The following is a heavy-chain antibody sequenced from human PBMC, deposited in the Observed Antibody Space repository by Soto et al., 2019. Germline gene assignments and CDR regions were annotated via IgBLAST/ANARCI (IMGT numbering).Heavy chain of an antibody. CDR2: VHESGST. V-gene: IGHV4-59*03. CDR1: GYAIRNYY. Sequence: PSETLSLTCLFSGYAIRNYYWILLRPPQGRGLEWIGCVHESGSTDYNPSLRGRVIISLHTSKSQFSLSLRSATAADTATYYCARGTRGLITSFLAYRGQGIPVTGS. J-gene: IGHJ4*02. D-gene: IGHD3-3*01. CDR3: ARGTRGLITSFLAY.